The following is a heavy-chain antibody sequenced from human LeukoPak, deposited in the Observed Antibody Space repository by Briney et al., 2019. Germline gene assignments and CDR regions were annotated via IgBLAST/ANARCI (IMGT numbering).Heavy chain of an antibody. D-gene: IGHD3-3*01. CDR3: TTSRIFGVVSAFDI. CDR2: IKSKTDGGTT. CDR1: GFTFSNYA. V-gene: IGHV3-15*01. J-gene: IGHJ3*02. Sequence: GGSLRLSCVVSGFTFSNYAMAWVRQAPGKGLEWVGRIKSKTDGGTTDYAAPVKGRFTISRDDSKNTLYLQMNSLKTEDTAVYYCTTSRIFGVVSAFDIWGQGTMVTVSS.